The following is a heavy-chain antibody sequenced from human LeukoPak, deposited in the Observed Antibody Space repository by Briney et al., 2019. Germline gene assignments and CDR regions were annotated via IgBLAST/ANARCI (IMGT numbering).Heavy chain of an antibody. CDR2: INPSGGST. CDR3: ATAFTPNYDILTGYYYFDY. J-gene: IGHJ4*02. Sequence: ASVKVSCKASGYTFTTYYMHWVRQAPGQGLEWMGIINPSGGSTSYAQKFQGRVTMTEDTSTDTVYMELSSLRSEDTAVYYCATAFTPNYDILTGYYYFDYWGQGTLVTVSS. D-gene: IGHD3-9*01. V-gene: IGHV1-46*01. CDR1: GYTFTTYY.